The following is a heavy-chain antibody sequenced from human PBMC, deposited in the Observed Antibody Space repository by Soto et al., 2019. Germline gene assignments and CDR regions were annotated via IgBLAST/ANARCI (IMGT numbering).Heavy chain of an antibody. CDR1: GGTFSSYG. Sequence: QVQLVQSGAEVKKPGSSVKVSCKASGGTFSSYGISWVRQAPGQGLEWMGGIIPIFGTADYTQKFQGRVTIIADESTSTASMELSSLRSEDTAVYYCATQGLPTYYYYGMDVWGQGTTVTVSS. CDR2: IIPIFGTA. J-gene: IGHJ6*02. CDR3: ATQGLPTYYYYGMDV. V-gene: IGHV1-69*12.